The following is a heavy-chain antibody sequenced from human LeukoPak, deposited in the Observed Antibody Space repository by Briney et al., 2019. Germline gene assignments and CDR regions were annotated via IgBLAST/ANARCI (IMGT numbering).Heavy chain of an antibody. D-gene: IGHD1-26*01. Sequence: PGGSLRLSCAASALTFSSFAMSWVRQAPVKGLELVSTISGSGSPTYFAGSVTGRFMISRDNSKNTLYLQMNSLRAEDTAVYYCARQVGASWFDPWGQGTLLTVSS. CDR3: ARQVGASWFDP. CDR2: ISGSGSPT. J-gene: IGHJ5*02. CDR1: ALTFSSFA. V-gene: IGHV3-23*01.